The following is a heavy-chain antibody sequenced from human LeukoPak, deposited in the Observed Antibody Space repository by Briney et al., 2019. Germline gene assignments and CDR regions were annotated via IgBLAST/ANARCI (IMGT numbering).Heavy chain of an antibody. CDR1: GYTFTSYY. Sequence: GASVKVSCKASGYTFTSYYMHWVRQAPGQGLEWMGMINPSGGSTSYAQKFQGRVTMTRDTSTSTVYMELSSLRSEDTAVYYCARDYYDSSGYPNFDYWGQGTLVTVSS. CDR3: ARDYYDSSGYPNFDY. V-gene: IGHV1-46*01. J-gene: IGHJ4*02. D-gene: IGHD3-22*01. CDR2: INPSGGST.